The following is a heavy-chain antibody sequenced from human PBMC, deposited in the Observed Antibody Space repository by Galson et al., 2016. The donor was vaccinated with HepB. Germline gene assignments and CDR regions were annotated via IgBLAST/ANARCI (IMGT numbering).Heavy chain of an antibody. V-gene: IGHV1-2*02. CDR2: INPHSGAT. Sequence: SVKVSCKASEYTFTAYYLHWVRQAPGQGLEWMGWINPHSGATNYAKKFQGRVTMTRGTSISTASVELRSLRSDDTAIYYCAKDQCSGGDCFTTFDNWGQGTLVIVSS. CDR1: EYTFTAYY. CDR3: AKDQCSGGDCFTTFDN. D-gene: IGHD2-21*02. J-gene: IGHJ4*02.